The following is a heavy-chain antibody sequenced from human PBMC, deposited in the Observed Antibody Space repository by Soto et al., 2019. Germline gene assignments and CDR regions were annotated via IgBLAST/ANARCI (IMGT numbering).Heavy chain of an antibody. D-gene: IGHD6-19*01. CDR3: AGPGAVAGRTYYYYYYMDV. J-gene: IGHJ6*03. CDR2: IYYSGST. Sequence: SETLSLTCTVSGGSLSSYYWSWIRQPPGKGLEWIGYIYYSGSTNYNSSLKSRVTISVDTSKNQFSLKLSSVTAADTAVYYCAGPGAVAGRTYYYYYYMDVWGKGTTVTVSS. V-gene: IGHV4-59*08. CDR1: GGSLSSYY.